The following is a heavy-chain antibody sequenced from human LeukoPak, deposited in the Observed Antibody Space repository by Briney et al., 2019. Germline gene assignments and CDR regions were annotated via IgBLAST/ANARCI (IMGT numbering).Heavy chain of an antibody. V-gene: IGHV1-8*01. CDR3: AREGDGAATGWLDP. Sequence: ASVKVSCKASGYTFTRDDINWVRQATGQGLEWMGWMNPNSGNTGYAQKFQGRVTMTRNTSISTAYMELSSLRSEDTAVYYCAREGDGAATGWLDPWGQGTLVTVSS. J-gene: IGHJ5*02. CDR2: MNPNSGNT. CDR1: GYTFTRDD. D-gene: IGHD2-15*01.